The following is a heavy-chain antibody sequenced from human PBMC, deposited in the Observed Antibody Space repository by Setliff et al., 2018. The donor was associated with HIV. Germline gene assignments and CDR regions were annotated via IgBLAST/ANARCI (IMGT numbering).Heavy chain of an antibody. CDR2: IYHSGST. J-gene: IGHJ4*02. D-gene: IGHD1-26*01. CDR3: AREAVLFGGSYRFDY. V-gene: IGHV4-4*02. CDR1: GFTFSSHW. Sequence: PGGSLRLSCAASGFTFSSHWMSWVRQPPGKGLEWIGEIYHSGSTNYNPSLKSRVTMSVDKSKNQFSLKLRSVTAADTAVYYCAREAVLFGGSYRFDYWGQGTLVTVSS.